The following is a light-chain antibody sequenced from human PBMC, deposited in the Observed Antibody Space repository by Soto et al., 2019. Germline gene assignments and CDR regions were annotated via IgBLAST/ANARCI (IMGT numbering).Light chain of an antibody. CDR2: GAS. CDR1: QSVSSSY. V-gene: IGKV3-20*01. J-gene: IGKJ2*01. CDR3: QQYGSSRET. Sequence: EIVLTQSPGTLSLSPGERATLSCRASQSVSSSYLAWYQQKPGQAPRLLIYGASSRATGIPDRFSGSGSGTDFTLTISRLEPEDFAVYYCQQYGSSRETFGQGTKLEIK.